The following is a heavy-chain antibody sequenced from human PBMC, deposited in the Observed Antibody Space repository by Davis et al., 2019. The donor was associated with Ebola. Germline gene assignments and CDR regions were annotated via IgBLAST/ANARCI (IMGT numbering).Heavy chain of an antibody. D-gene: IGHD6-19*01. V-gene: IGHV3-73*01. Sequence: GESLKISCAASGFTFSGSAMHWVRQASGKGLEWVGRIRSKANSYATAYAASVKGRFTISRDDSKNTAYLQMNSLKTEDTAVYYCTTIYLTAGTEVWGQGTLVTVSS. CDR1: GFTFSGSA. CDR3: TTIYLTAGTEV. CDR2: IRSKANSYAT. J-gene: IGHJ4*02.